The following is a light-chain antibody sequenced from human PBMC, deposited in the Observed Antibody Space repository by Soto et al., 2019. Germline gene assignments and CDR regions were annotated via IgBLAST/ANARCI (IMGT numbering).Light chain of an antibody. CDR3: QQYGSSLFT. V-gene: IGKV3-20*01. CDR2: GAS. J-gene: IGKJ3*01. CDR1: QRVSSSY. Sequence: EIVVTQSPGTLSLSPGERATLSCSASQRVSSSYLACYQQKPGQPPRILIYGASSRATGIPDRFSGSGSGTDFTLTISRLEPEDFAVYYCQQYGSSLFTFALGTKVDIK.